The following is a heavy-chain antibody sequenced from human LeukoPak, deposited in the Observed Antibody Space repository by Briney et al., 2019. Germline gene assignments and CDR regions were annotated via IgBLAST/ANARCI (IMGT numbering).Heavy chain of an antibody. V-gene: IGHV1-46*01. CDR3: ESRSTYSPRAPPTGWFDP. CDR2: INPSGGSA. J-gene: IGHJ5*02. Sequence: ASVKVSCKASGYTFTSYYMHWVRQAPGQGLEWMGIINPSGGSASYAQKFQGRVTMTRDTSTSTVYLELSSLRSEDTAVYSCESRSTYSPRAPPTGWFDPWGQGTLVTVSS. CDR1: GYTFTSYY. D-gene: IGHD6-13*01.